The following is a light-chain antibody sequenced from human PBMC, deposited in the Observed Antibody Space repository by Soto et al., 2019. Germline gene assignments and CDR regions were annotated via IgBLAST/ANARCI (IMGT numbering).Light chain of an antibody. CDR3: QQSYRRWT. CDR1: QTISRN. V-gene: IGKV1-39*01. Sequence: DIQMTQSPSSLSASVGDRVTITCRASQTISRNLNWYQQRPGKAPKLLIYAASNLQSGVPSRFSGSGSGTNFTLTISGLQSEDFATYYCQQSYRRWTFGQGTKVDIK. J-gene: IGKJ1*01. CDR2: AAS.